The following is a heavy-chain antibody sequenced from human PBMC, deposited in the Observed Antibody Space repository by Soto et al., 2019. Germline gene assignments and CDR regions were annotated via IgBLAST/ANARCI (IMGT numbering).Heavy chain of an antibody. D-gene: IGHD2-15*01. CDR3: ATDPSVVAATPDAFDI. V-gene: IGHV1-24*01. CDR2: FDPEDGET. J-gene: IGHJ3*02. CDR1: GYTLTELS. Sequence: GASVKVSCKVSGYTLTELSMHWVRQAPGKGPEWMGGFDPEDGETIYAQKFQGRVTMTEDTSTDTAYMELSSLRSEDTAVYYCATDPSVVAATPDAFDIWGQGTMVTVSS.